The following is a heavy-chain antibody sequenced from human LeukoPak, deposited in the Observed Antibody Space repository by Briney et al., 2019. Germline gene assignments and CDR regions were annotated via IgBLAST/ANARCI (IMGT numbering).Heavy chain of an antibody. Sequence: SETLSLTCTVSGYSISSGYYWGWIRQPPGKGLEWIGSIYHSGSTSYNPSLKSRVTISVDTSKNQFSLKLSSVTAADTAVYYCARDRIYGSGSDHFDYWGQGTLVTVSS. D-gene: IGHD3-10*01. J-gene: IGHJ4*02. V-gene: IGHV4-38-2*02. CDR1: GYSISSGYY. CDR3: ARDRIYGSGSDHFDY. CDR2: IYHSGST.